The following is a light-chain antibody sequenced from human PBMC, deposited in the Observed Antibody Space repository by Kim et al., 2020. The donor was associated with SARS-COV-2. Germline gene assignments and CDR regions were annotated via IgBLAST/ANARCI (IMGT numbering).Light chain of an antibody. V-gene: IGKV3-15*01. CDR2: GAS. CDR1: QSVNNK. CDR3: QQYNDWPPYT. Sequence: EVVMTQSPATLSVSPGERATLSCRTSQSVNNKLAWYQQKPGRAPRVLIYGASTRAAGIPARFSGSGSGTEFTLTISSLQSEDFAIYYCQQYNDWPPYTFGQGTKLEI. J-gene: IGKJ2*01.